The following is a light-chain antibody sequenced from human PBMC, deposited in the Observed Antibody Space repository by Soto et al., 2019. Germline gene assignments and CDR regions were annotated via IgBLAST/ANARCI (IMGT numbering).Light chain of an antibody. CDR3: QQRSTWPWT. CDR2: DAS. Sequence: EIVWTQSPATLSLSPGERATLSCRARQSVSSYLAWYQQKPGQAPRLLIYDASNRDTGIPARFSGSGSGTDFTLTISSLEPEDFAVYYCQQRSTWPWTFGQGTKVDIK. V-gene: IGKV3-11*01. CDR1: QSVSSY. J-gene: IGKJ1*01.